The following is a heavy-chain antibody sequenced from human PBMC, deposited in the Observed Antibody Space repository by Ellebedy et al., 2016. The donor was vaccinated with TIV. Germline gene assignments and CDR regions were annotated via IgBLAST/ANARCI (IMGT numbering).Heavy chain of an antibody. CDR3: VKELSSPGPFDY. J-gene: IGHJ4*02. CDR2: VSASGEHT. CDR1: GFTFSSYW. Sequence: GESLKISXAASGFTFSSYWMSWVRQAPGKGLKWVSAVSASGEHTYYADSVKGRFSISRDNSKNTVYLQMSSLRADDTAVYYCVKELSSPGPFDYWGQGALVIVSS. D-gene: IGHD3-10*01. V-gene: IGHV3-23*01.